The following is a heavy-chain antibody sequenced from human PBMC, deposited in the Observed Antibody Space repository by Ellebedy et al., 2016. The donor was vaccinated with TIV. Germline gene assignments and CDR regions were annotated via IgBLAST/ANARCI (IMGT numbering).Heavy chain of an antibody. Sequence: GGSLRLSCAASGFTFSSYWMSWVRQAPGKGLEWVANIKQDGSEKYYVDSVKGRFTISSDNAKNSLYLQMSSLRAEDTAVYYCARDLGTTDALLWFGELFDYWGQGTLVTVSS. V-gene: IGHV3-7*01. CDR3: ARDLGTTDALLWFGELFDY. D-gene: IGHD3-10*01. J-gene: IGHJ4*02. CDR1: GFTFSSYW. CDR2: IKQDGSEK.